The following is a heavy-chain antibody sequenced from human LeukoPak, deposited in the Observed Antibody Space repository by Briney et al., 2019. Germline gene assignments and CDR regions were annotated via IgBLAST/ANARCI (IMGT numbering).Heavy chain of an antibody. D-gene: IGHD6-13*01. CDR2: IYNSGST. CDR1: GGSISTYY. J-gene: IGHJ6*03. CDR3: ARVLWEHQVVHCYYYMDV. V-gene: IGHV4-59*01. Sequence: SETLSLTCSVSGGSISTYYWSWVRQPPGKGLEWIGYIYNSGSTTYNPSLKSRVTISVDTSKNQFSLKLSSVTAADTAVYYCARVLWEHQVVHCYYYMDVWGKGTTVTVSS.